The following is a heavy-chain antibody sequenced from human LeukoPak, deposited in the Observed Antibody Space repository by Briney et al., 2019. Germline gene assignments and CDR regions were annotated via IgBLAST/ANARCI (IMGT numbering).Heavy chain of an antibody. CDR1: GFTFKNYA. V-gene: IGHV3-23*01. J-gene: IGHJ4*02. Sequence: QAGGSLRLXCAASGFTFKNYAMSWVRQAPGKGLEWVSAISGGGISTYYADSVKGRFTISRDNSKNTVYLQMNSLRAEDTAIYYCAKDSWKTVPAASDYWGQGTLVTVSS. D-gene: IGHD2-2*01. CDR2: ISGGGIST. CDR3: AKDSWKTVPAASDY.